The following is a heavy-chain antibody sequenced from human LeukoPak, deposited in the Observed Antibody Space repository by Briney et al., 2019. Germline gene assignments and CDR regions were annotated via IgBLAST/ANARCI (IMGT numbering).Heavy chain of an antibody. CDR1: GGSISSGGYY. J-gene: IGHJ6*03. Sequence: SETLSLTSTVSGGSISSGGYYWSWIRQHPGKGLEWIGYIYYSGSTYYNPSLKSRVTISVDTSKNQFSLKLSSATAADTAVYYCARSKRTLGHYYYMDVWGKGTTVTVSS. D-gene: IGHD3/OR15-3a*01. V-gene: IGHV4-31*03. CDR2: IYYSGST. CDR3: ARSKRTLGHYYYMDV.